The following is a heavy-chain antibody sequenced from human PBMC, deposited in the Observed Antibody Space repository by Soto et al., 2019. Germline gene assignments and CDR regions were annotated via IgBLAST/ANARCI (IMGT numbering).Heavy chain of an antibody. D-gene: IGHD6-19*01. CDR3: AHGSGWLSDQ. J-gene: IGHJ4*02. V-gene: IGHV2-5*02. Sequence: QITLKESGPTLVRPTQTLTLTCTFSGFSLSTSAVGVNWIRQPPGKPLEWLALIYWDDTKHYSSSLRNRLTITQDTSKNQVVLTMTNMDPVDTATYYCAHGSGWLSDQWGQGTLVTVSS. CDR1: GFSLSTSAVG. CDR2: IYWDDTK.